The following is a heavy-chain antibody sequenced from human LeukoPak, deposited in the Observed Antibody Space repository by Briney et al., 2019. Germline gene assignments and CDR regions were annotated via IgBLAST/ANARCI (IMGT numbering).Heavy chain of an antibody. CDR3: ARDEGGGGY. D-gene: IGHD3-10*01. CDR2: IYHSGST. J-gene: IGHJ4*02. Sequence: PSETLSLTCTVSGGSISSYYWSWIRQPPGKGLEWIGYIYHSGSTYYNPSLKSRVTISEDTSKNQVSLKLSSVTAADTAVYYCARDEGGGGYWGQGTLITVSS. V-gene: IGHV4-59*12. CDR1: GGSISSYY.